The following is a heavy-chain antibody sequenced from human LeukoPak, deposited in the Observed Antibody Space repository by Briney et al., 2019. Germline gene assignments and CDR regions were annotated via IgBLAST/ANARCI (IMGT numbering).Heavy chain of an antibody. Sequence: ASVKVSCKTSGGTFSSYAISWVRQAPGQGLEWMGGIIPIFCTANYAQKFQGRVTITADESTSTAYMELSSLRSEDTAVYYCAREARSGSPDYWGQGTLVTVSS. D-gene: IGHD3-22*01. CDR2: IIPIFCTA. J-gene: IGHJ4*02. CDR1: GGTFSSYA. CDR3: AREARSGSPDY. V-gene: IGHV1-69*13.